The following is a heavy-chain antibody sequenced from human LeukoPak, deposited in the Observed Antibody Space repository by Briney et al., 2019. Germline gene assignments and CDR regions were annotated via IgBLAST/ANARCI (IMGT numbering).Heavy chain of an antibody. V-gene: IGHV3-53*01. Sequence: GGSLRLSCAASGFTASSNYMSWVRQAPGRGLEWVSVIYSGGSTYYADSVKGRFTISRDNSKNTLYLQMNSLRAEDTAVYYCARGLWFGELLHPHYYYYGMDVWGQGTTVTVSS. J-gene: IGHJ6*02. D-gene: IGHD3-10*01. CDR2: IYSGGST. CDR1: GFTASSNY. CDR3: ARGLWFGELLHPHYYYYGMDV.